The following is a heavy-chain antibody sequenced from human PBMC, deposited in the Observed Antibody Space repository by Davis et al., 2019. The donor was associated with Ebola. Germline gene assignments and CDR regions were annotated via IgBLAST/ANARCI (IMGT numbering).Heavy chain of an antibody. J-gene: IGHJ4*02. CDR1: GGSISSGGYY. CDR2: IYYSGST. Sequence: MPSETLSLTCTVSGGSISSGGYYWSWIRQPPGKGLEWIGYIYYSGSTYYNPSLKSRVTISVDTSKNQFSLKLSSVTAADTAVYYCAGSSSSWWYYFDYWGQGTLVTVSS. D-gene: IGHD6-13*01. CDR3: AGSSSSWWYYFDY. V-gene: IGHV4-30-4*01.